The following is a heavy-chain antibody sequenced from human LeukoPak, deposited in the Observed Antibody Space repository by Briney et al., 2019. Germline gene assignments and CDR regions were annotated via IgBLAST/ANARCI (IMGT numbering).Heavy chain of an antibody. J-gene: IGHJ5*02. CDR1: GFTFSSYW. D-gene: IGHD5-18*01. CDR2: IKQDGSEK. CDR3: ARDTAMAQGWFDP. Sequence: GGSLRLSCAASGFTFSSYWMSWVRQAPGKGLEWVANIKQDGSEKYYVDSVKGRFTISRDNAKNSLYLQMNSLRAEDTAVYYCARDTAMAQGWFDPWGQGTLVTVSS. V-gene: IGHV3-7*01.